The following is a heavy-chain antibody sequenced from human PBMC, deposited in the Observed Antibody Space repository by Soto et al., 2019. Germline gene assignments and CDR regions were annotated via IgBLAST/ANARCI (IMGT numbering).Heavy chain of an antibody. Sequence: ASVKVSCKASGFTFTSSAMQWVRQARGQRLEWIGWIVVGSGNTNYAQKFQERVTITRDMSTSTAYMELSSLRSEDTAVYYCAVGIAAAGTFDYWGQGTLVTVSS. V-gene: IGHV1-58*02. J-gene: IGHJ4*02. CDR1: GFTFTSSA. CDR2: IVVGSGNT. D-gene: IGHD6-13*01. CDR3: AVGIAAAGTFDY.